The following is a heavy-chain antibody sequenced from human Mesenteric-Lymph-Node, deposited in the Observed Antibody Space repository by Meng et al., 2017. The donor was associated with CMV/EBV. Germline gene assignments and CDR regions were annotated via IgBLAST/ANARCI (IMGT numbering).Heavy chain of an antibody. CDR3: AREEYDFWSGYYPVD. V-gene: IGHV3-7*01. CDR1: GFTFSSYW. J-gene: IGHJ4*02. Sequence: GGSLRLSCAASGFTFSSYWMSWVRQAPGKGLEWVANIKQDGSEKYYVDSVKGRFTISRDNAKNSLYLQMNSLRAEDTAVYYCAREEYDFWSGYYPVDWGQGTLVTVSS. CDR2: IKQDGSEK. D-gene: IGHD3-3*01.